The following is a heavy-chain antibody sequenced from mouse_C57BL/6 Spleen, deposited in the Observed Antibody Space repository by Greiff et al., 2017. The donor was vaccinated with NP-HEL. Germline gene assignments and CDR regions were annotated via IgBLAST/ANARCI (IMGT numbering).Heavy chain of an antibody. Sequence: QVQLQQSGAELARPGASVKLSCKASGYTFTSYGISWVKQRTGQGLEWIGEIYPRSGNTYYNEKFKGKATLTEDKSSSTAYMELRSLTSEDSAVYFCARSDGSSDWYFDVWGTGTTVTVSS. J-gene: IGHJ1*03. CDR2: IYPRSGNT. D-gene: IGHD1-1*01. CDR3: ARSDGSSDWYFDV. V-gene: IGHV1-81*01. CDR1: GYTFTSYG.